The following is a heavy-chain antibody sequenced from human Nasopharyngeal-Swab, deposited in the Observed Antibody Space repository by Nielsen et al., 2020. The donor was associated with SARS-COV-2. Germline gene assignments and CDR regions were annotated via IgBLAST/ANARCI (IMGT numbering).Heavy chain of an antibody. CDR1: NVSVSSVNNY. CDR3: AREWMQLWDTLFDP. D-gene: IGHD5-18*01. CDR2: IYTTGTT. Sequence: SETLSLTCTVSNVSVSSVNNYWTWIRQPAGKGLEWIGRIYTTGTTNYNPSLKSRVSISVDTSKNQFSLTLSSVTAADTAMYYCAREWMQLWDTLFDPWGQGTLVTVSS. V-gene: IGHV4-61*02. J-gene: IGHJ5*02.